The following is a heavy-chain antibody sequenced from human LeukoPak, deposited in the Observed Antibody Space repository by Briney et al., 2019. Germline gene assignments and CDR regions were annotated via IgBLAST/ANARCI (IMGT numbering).Heavy chain of an antibody. Sequence: GWSLRLSCAASGFTFSSYGMHWVRQAPGKGLEWVAFIRYDGSNRYYADSVKGRFTISRDNSKNTLYLQMNSLRAEDTAVYYCAKGTDYGSGSYRIYFYYYTDVWGKGTTVTVSS. J-gene: IGHJ6*03. CDR2: IRYDGSNR. CDR3: AKGTDYGSGSYRIYFYYYTDV. CDR1: GFTFSSYG. D-gene: IGHD3-10*01. V-gene: IGHV3-30*02.